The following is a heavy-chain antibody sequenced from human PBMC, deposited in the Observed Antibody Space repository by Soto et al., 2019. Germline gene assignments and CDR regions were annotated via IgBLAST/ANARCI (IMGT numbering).Heavy chain of an antibody. D-gene: IGHD3-3*01. CDR2: IDPNSGGT. CDR1: GYTFTGYY. J-gene: IGHJ6*02. Sequence: ASVKVSCKASGYTFTGYYMHWVRQAPGQGLEWMGWIDPNSGGTNYAQKFQGRVTMTGDTSISTAYMELSRLRSDDTAVYYCARGGITIFGVAPDYYYGMDVWGQGTTVTVSS. V-gene: IGHV1-2*02. CDR3: ARGGITIFGVAPDYYYGMDV.